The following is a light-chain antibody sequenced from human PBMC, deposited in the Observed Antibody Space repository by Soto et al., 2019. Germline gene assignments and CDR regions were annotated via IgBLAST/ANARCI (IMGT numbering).Light chain of an antibody. CDR1: ESISRH. CDR3: QQDYSTLAT. V-gene: IGKV1-39*01. CDR2: AAS. Sequence: DIQMSQSPSSLSAPVGDRVTITCRAAESISRHLNWYQQKPGRAPDLLLYAASTLQNGGPSRFTGSGSGTEFNLTITGLQLEDFATYYCQQDYSTLATFGQGTRLEMK. J-gene: IGKJ5*01.